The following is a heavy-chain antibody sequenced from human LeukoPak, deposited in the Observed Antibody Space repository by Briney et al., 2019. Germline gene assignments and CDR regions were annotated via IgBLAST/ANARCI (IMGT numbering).Heavy chain of an antibody. CDR1: GITFGNNW. J-gene: IGHJ6*02. CDR2: INSDGGGA. Sequence: GGSLRLSCAASGITFGNNWMHWVRQGPGKGLVWISRINSDGGGAIYADSVKGRFTVSRDNAKNTLYLQMNSLRAEDTAVYYCARDRRGLYDFWSGYHGMDVWGQGTTVTVSS. D-gene: IGHD3-3*01. CDR3: ARDRRGLYDFWSGYHGMDV. V-gene: IGHV3-74*01.